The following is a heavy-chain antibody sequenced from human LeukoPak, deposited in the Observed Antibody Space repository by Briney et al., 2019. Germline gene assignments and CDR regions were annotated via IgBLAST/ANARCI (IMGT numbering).Heavy chain of an antibody. CDR2: INSDGSST. CDR3: ARVNLRFDAFDI. D-gene: IGHD3-3*01. J-gene: IGHJ3*02. Sequence: GGSLRLLCAASGFTFINYWMHWVRQAPGKRLVWVSRINSDGSSTSYADSVKGRFTISRDNAKNTLYLQMNSLRAEDTAVYYCARVNLRFDAFDIWGQGTMVTVSS. CDR1: GFTFINYW. V-gene: IGHV3-74*01.